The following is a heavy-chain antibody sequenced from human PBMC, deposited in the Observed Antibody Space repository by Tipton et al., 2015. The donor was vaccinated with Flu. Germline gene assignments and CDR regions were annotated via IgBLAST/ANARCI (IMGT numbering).Heavy chain of an antibody. D-gene: IGHD7-27*01. CDR1: GFTFSIYG. J-gene: IGHJ4*02. V-gene: IGHV3-48*03. Sequence: GSLRLSCSASGFTFSIYGIHWVRQAPGKGLEWLSYISSSGSTISYADSVRGRFTISRDNAKNSLYLQLNSLRAEDTALYYCATLTGDDYWGQGDLVTVSS. CDR3: ATLTGDDY. CDR2: ISSSGSTI.